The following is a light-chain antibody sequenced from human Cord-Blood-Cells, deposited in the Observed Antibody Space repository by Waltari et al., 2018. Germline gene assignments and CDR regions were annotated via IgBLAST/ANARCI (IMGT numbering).Light chain of an antibody. V-gene: IGKV3-20*01. CDR2: GAS. CDR3: QQYGSSPWT. J-gene: IGKJ1*01. CDR1: QSVSSTY. Sequence: EIVLPQSPGTLSLSPGDRATLSCRASQSVSSTYFAWYQQKPGQAPRLLIYGASSRATGIPDRFSGSGSGTDFTLTISRLEPEDFAVYYCQQYGSSPWTFGQGTKVEIK.